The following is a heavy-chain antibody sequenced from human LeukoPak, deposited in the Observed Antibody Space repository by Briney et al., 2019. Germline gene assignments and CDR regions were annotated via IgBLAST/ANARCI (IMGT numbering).Heavy chain of an antibody. V-gene: IGHV2-5*02. Sequence: ESGPTLFQPPHPLTLTYTFSGFSPRTGGGGVAWIRQPPGKAPEWLSLIYWDDDKRYSPSLKSRLTITKDTSKNQVVLTMTNMDPVDAATYYCAHRHGSSWYFDYWGRGTLVSVSS. D-gene: IGHD6-13*01. CDR1: GFSPRTGGGG. CDR3: AHRHGSSWYFDY. CDR2: IYWDDDK. J-gene: IGHJ4*02.